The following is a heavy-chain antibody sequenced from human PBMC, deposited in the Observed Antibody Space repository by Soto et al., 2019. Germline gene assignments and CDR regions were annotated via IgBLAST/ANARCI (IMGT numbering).Heavy chain of an antibody. CDR2: ISGSGGST. CDR1: GFTFISYA. Sequence: GGSLRLSCAASGFTFISYAMSWVRQAPGKGLEWVSAISGSGGSTYYADSVKGRFTISRDNSKNTLYLQMNSLRAEDTAVYYSLIWGSYRSFGPSFDYWGQGTLVTVSS. V-gene: IGHV3-23*01. J-gene: IGHJ4*02. D-gene: IGHD3-16*02. CDR3: LIWGSYRSFGPSFDY.